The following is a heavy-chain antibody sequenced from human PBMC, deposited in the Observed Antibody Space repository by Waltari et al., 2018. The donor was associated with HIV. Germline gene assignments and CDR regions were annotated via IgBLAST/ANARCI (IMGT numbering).Heavy chain of an antibody. CDR1: GFSLSTSGVG. V-gene: IGHV2-5*01. CDR3: AHGVFWSGYSGPLYYFDY. CDR2: IYWNDDK. Sequence: QITLKESGPTLVKPTQTLTLTCTFSGFSLSTSGVGVGWIRQPPGKALEWLALIYWNDDKRYSPSLKSRLTITKDTSKNQVVLTMTNMDPVDTATYYCAHGVFWSGYSGPLYYFDYWGQGTLVTVSS. D-gene: IGHD3-3*01. J-gene: IGHJ4*02.